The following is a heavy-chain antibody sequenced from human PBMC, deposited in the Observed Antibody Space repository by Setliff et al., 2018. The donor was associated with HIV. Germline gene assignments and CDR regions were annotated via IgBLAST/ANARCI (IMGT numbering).Heavy chain of an antibody. V-gene: IGHV4-59*08. J-gene: IGHJ3*02. D-gene: IGHD3-22*01. Sequence: PSETLSLTCTVSGDLINNHNWNWIRQSPEKGLEWLGNIHYSGTSNYNSSLKSRIVISLDTSKKQFSLHFYSVTAADTAVYYCARSRIRGYYDTSPAMAFDIWGQGTMGT. CDR2: IHYSGTS. CDR1: GDLINNHN. CDR3: ARSRIRGYYDTSPAMAFDI.